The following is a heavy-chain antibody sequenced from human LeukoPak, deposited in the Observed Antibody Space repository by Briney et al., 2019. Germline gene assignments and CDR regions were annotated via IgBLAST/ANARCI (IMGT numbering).Heavy chain of an antibody. CDR3: ARDGSGLGY. D-gene: IGHD3-10*01. CDR1: GYTFTGYY. V-gene: IGHV1-2*06. Sequence: ASVKVSCKASGYTFTGYYIHGVRQAPGQGFEGMGRINSNSGGTNYAQTFQGRVTMTRDTSISTAYMELSRLTSDDTAMYYCARDGSGLGYWGQGTLVTVSS. J-gene: IGHJ4*02. CDR2: INSNSGGT.